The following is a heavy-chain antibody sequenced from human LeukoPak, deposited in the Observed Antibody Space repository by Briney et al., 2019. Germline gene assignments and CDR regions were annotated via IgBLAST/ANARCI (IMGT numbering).Heavy chain of an antibody. J-gene: IGHJ4*01. D-gene: IGHD3-3*01. V-gene: IGHV3-30*01. CDR1: GFTFSSYA. CDR2: ISYGGDNK. CDR3: ARDFEAHDLRPIGY. Sequence: GRSLRLSCAASGFTFSSYAMHWVRQAPGKGLEWVAVISYGGDNKYYADSVKGRFTISRDNSKNTLYLQMNSLRAEDTAVYYCARDFEAHDLRPIGYWGHGTLVTVSS.